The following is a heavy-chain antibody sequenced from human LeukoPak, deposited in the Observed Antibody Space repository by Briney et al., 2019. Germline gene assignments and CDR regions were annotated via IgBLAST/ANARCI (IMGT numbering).Heavy chain of an antibody. Sequence: PGGSLRLSCAASGFTFTNAWMSWVRQAPGKGLEWLGRIKSKMDGGTTDYAAPVKGRFTISRDDSKNTLYLQMSSLKTDDTAVYYCTTDQATVTTRGARRYYHYYMDVWGKGTTVTVSS. CDR1: GFTFTNAW. J-gene: IGHJ6*03. CDR2: IKSKMDGGTT. D-gene: IGHD4-11*01. V-gene: IGHV3-15*01. CDR3: TTDQATVTTRGARRYYHYYMDV.